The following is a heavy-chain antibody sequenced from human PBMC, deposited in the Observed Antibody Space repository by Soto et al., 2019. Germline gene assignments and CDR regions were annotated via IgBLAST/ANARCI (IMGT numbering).Heavy chain of an antibody. CDR3: ARDSCTVTPCYFDY. D-gene: IGHD4-17*01. CDR1: GFTVNSNY. Sequence: GGSLRLSCTASGFTVNSNYMTWVRQAPGKGLEWVSVIYTGGTTYYADSVKGRFTISRDNSKNTLYLQMNTLRAEDTAVYYCARDSCTVTPCYFDYWGLGTXVTVSS. CDR2: IYTGGTT. V-gene: IGHV3-66*01. J-gene: IGHJ4*02.